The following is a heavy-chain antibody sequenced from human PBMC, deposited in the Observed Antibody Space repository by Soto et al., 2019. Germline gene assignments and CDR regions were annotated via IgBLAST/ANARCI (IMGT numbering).Heavy chain of an antibody. V-gene: IGHV1-69*01. Sequence: QVQLVQSGAEVRKPGSSVKVSCKASGGTFSRHAISWVRQAPGQGLEWMGGIIPIFGTANYAQKFQGRVTITADESTSTAYMELSSLRSEDTAVYYCARDLVGMYNWNDAIGEAFDIWGQGTMVTVSS. D-gene: IGHD1-1*01. CDR3: ARDLVGMYNWNDAIGEAFDI. CDR1: GGTFSRHA. CDR2: IIPIFGTA. J-gene: IGHJ3*02.